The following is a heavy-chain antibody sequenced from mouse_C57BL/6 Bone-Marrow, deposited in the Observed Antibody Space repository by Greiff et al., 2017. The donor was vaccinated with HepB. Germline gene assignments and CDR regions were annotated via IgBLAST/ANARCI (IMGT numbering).Heavy chain of an antibody. D-gene: IGHD1-1*01. CDR2: IYPGDGDT. J-gene: IGHJ1*03. CDR1: GYAFSSSW. V-gene: IGHV1-82*01. CDR3: ARGDYYGSSYGWYFDV. Sequence: QVQLQQSGSELVKPGASVKISCKASGYAFSSSWMNWVKQRPGKGLEWIGRIYPGDGDTNYNGKFKGKATLTADKSSSTAYMQLSSLTSEDSAVYFCARGDYYGSSYGWYFDVWGTGTTVTVSS.